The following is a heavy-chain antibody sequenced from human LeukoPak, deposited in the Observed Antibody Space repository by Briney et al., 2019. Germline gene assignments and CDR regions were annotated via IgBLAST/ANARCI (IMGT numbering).Heavy chain of an antibody. CDR1: GFTVSTNS. Sequence: GGSLRLSCTVSGFTVSTNSMSWVRQAPGKGLEWVSFIYSDNTHYSDSVKGRFTISRDNSKNTLYLQMNSLGAEDTAVYYCARRAGAYSHPYDYWGQGTLVTVSS. CDR2: IYSDNT. V-gene: IGHV3-53*01. J-gene: IGHJ4*02. CDR3: ARRAGAYSHPYDY. D-gene: IGHD4/OR15-4a*01.